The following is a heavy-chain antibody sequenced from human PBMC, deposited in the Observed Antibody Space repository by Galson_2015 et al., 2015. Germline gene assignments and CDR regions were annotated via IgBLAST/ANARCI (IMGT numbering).Heavy chain of an antibody. CDR1: GYSFTTYW. CDR2: IYPGDSDT. V-gene: IGHV5-51*01. CDR3: ARQGAYSSGWFGVDY. Sequence: QSGAEVKKPGESLKISCKGSGYSFTTYWIGWVRQMPGKGLEWMGIIYPGDSDTRYSPSFQGQVTISADKSISTAYLQWRRLKASDTAIYYCARQGAYSSGWFGVDYWGQGTLVTVSS. D-gene: IGHD6-19*01. J-gene: IGHJ4*02.